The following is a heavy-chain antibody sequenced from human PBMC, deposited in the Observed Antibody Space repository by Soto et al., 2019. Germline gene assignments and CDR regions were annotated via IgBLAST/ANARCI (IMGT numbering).Heavy chain of an antibody. CDR2: INPNGGYT. J-gene: IGHJ4*02. D-gene: IGHD2-21*02. CDR1: GYDFFKYN. V-gene: IGHV1-46*01. Sequence: ASVKVSCKTSGYDFFKYNMHWVRQAPGQGLEWMGVINPNGGYTRHAQKFQGRVIMTRDTSSKIVYMELSGLTSEDTAMYYCTRADSDVVILPDVRPLFDLWGQGALVTVSS. CDR3: TRADSDVVILPDVRPLFDL.